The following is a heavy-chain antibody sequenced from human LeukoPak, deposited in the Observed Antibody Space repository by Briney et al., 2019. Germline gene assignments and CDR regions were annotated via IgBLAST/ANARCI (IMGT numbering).Heavy chain of an antibody. CDR2: IIPIFGTA. D-gene: IGHD5-12*01. V-gene: IGHV1-69*13. CDR1: GGTFSSYA. Sequence: SVKVSCKASGGTFSSYAISWVRQAPGQGLEWMGGIIPIFGTANYAQKFQGRVTITADESTSTAYMELSSLRSEDTAVYYCARVYPVGGYDIFDPWGQGTLVTVSS. J-gene: IGHJ5*02. CDR3: ARVYPVGGYDIFDP.